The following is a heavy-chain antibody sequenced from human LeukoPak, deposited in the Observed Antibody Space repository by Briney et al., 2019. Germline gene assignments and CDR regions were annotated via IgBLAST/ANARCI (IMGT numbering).Heavy chain of an antibody. CDR3: ARDREVPAGYYYYYYIDV. CDR1: GFTFSSYS. D-gene: IGHD2-2*01. Sequence: GGSLRLSCAASGFTFSSYSMNWVRQAPGKGLEWVSYISSSSSTICDADAVKGRFTISRDNAKNSLYLQMNSLRAEDTAVYYWARDREVPAGYYYYYYIDVWGKGTTVTVSS. V-gene: IGHV3-48*04. CDR2: ISSSSSTI. J-gene: IGHJ6*03.